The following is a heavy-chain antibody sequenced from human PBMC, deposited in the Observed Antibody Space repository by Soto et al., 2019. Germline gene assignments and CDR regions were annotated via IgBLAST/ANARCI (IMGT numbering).Heavy chain of an antibody. D-gene: IGHD3-10*01. Sequence: GGSLRLSCAASGFTFSSYWITWVREAPGKRTESVANIKRDGSEKSYVDSVKGRFTISRDSAKHSLFLQMNSLRAEEPAAAYCASRRPEVNYYGVFDYWGQVTPGTVCS. J-gene: IGHJ4*02. CDR2: IKRDGSEK. CDR1: GFTFSSYW. CDR3: ASRRPEVNYYGVFDY. V-gene: IGHV3-7*03.